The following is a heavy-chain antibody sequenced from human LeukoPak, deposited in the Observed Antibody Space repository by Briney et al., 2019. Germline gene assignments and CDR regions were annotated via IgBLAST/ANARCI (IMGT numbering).Heavy chain of an antibody. Sequence: AASVKVSCKASGGTFSSYAISWVRQAPGQGLEWMGGIIPIFGTANYAQKFQGRVTITTDESTSTAYMELSSLRFEDTAVYYCASTMDNWFDPWGQGTLVTVSS. CDR3: ASTMDNWFDP. V-gene: IGHV1-69*05. CDR2: IIPIFGTA. J-gene: IGHJ5*02. CDR1: GGTFSSYA.